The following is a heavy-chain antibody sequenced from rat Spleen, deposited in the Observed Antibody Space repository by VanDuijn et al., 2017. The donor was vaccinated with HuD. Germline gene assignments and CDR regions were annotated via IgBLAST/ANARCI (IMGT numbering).Heavy chain of an antibody. J-gene: IGHJ3*01. CDR2: ITYDGSST. D-gene: IGHD4-3*01. V-gene: IGHV5-7*01. Sequence: EVQLVESGGGLVQPGRSLKLSCAASGFTFSDYYMAWVRQAPKKGLEWVASITYDGSSTYYRDSVKGRFTISRNIAKNTLFLQMDRLRSEDTATYYCARLGGLRNWFAYWGQGTLVTVSS. CDR3: ARLGGLRNWFAY. CDR1: GFTFSDYY.